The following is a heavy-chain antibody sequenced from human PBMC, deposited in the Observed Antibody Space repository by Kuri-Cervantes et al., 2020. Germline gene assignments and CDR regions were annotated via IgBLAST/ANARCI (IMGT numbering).Heavy chain of an antibody. V-gene: IGHV3-74*01. Sequence: GGSLRLSCAASGFTFSSYWMHWVRQAPGKGLVWVSRINSDGSSTSYADSVKGRFTISRDNAKNTLYLQMNSLRAEDTAVYYCAGGSTGATTTLDYYYYYGMDVWGQGTTVTVSS. CDR3: AGGSTGATTTLDYYYYYGMDV. CDR2: INSDGSST. D-gene: IGHD1-26*01. CDR1: GFTFSSYW. J-gene: IGHJ6*02.